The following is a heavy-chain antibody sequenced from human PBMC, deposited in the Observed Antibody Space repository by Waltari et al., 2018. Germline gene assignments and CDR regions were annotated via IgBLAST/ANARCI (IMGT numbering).Heavy chain of an antibody. CDR3: AKGLGATLDFDY. D-gene: IGHD3-16*01. CDR1: GFTFSSSA. J-gene: IGHJ4*02. V-gene: IGHV3-23*01. Sequence: EVQLLESGGGLVQPGGSLRRSCAASGFTFSSSAMRWGRQAPGKGLEWVSAISGSGGSTYYADSVKGRFTISRDNSKNTLYLQMNSLRAEDTAVYYCAKGLGATLDFDYWGQGTLVTVSS. CDR2: ISGSGGST.